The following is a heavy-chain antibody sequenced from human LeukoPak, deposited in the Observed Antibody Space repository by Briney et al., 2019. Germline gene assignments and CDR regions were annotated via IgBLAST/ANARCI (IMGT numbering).Heavy chain of an antibody. J-gene: IGHJ4*02. V-gene: IGHV3-21*01. Sequence: GGSLRLSCAASGFIFSSYSMNWVRQAPGKALEWVSSISSSSGYTYYADSVKGRFTISRDNAKKSLYLQMNSLRAEDTAVYYCATDLGHSYGYYFDYWGQGTLVTVSS. CDR3: ATDLGHSYGYYFDY. D-gene: IGHD5-18*01. CDR1: GFIFSSYS. CDR2: ISSSSGYT.